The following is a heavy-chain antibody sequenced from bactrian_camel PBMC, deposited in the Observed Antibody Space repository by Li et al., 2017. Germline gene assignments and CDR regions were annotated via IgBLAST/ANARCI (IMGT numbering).Heavy chain of an antibody. J-gene: IGHJ4*01. Sequence: HVQLVESGGGSVQPGGSLTLSCVASGDSFNTYYAAWFRQAPGQEREGVAALTDDGKPTYADSVKGRFTISKEYAGGKNTVHLQMNSLIPEDTATYYCAASNGGAWIWYAQSKYQHWGQGTQVTVS. CDR2: LTDDGKP. CDR1: GDSFNTYY. D-gene: IGHD6*01. CDR3: AASNGGAWIWYAQSKYQH. V-gene: IGHV3S53*01.